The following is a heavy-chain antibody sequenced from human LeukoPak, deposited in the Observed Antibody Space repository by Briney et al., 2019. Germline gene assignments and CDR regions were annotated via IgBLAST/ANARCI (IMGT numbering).Heavy chain of an antibody. CDR3: AKDPKGSGRYHIDY. D-gene: IGHD6-19*01. CDR1: GFTFDDYA. CDR2: ISWNSGTI. V-gene: IGHV3-9*01. Sequence: PGGSLRLSCAASGFTFDDYAMHWVRQAPGKGLEWVSGISWNSGTIGYADSVKGRFTISRDNSKNTLYLQMNSLRAEDTAVYYCAKDPKGSGRYHIDYWGQGTLVTVSS. J-gene: IGHJ4*02.